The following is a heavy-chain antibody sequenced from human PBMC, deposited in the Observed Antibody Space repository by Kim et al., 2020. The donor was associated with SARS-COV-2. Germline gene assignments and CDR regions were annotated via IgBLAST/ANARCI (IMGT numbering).Heavy chain of an antibody. CDR1: GGSISSYY. CDR2: IYYSGST. Sequence: SETLSLTCTVSGGSISSYYWSWIRQPPVKGLEWIGYIYYSGSTNYNPSLKSRVTISVDTSKNQFSLKLSSVTAADTAVYYCARDHREWLQYTANWYFDLWGRGTLVTVSS. V-gene: IGHV4-59*01. D-gene: IGHD3-3*01. J-gene: IGHJ2*01. CDR3: ARDHREWLQYTANWYFDL.